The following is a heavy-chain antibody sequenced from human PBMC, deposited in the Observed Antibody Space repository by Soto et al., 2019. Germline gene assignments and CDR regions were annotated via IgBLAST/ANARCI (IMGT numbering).Heavy chain of an antibody. CDR1: GGAISSYD. J-gene: IGHJ6*02. V-gene: IGHV4-59*08. Sequence: QVQLQESGPGLVKPSETLSLTCTVSGGAISSYDWNWIRQPPGKGLERIGYVHESGATNYNPSLTSRVTISADTSKNRFSLKLSSVTAADTAVYYCARRVQYYYGMDVWGQGTTVTVPS. CDR2: VHESGAT. CDR3: ARRVQYYYGMDV.